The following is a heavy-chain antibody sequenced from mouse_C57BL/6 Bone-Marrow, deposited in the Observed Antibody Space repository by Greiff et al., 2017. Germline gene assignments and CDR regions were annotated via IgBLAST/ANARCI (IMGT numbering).Heavy chain of an antibody. J-gene: IGHJ3*01. CDR3: ARTGFAY. V-gene: IGHV5-17*01. CDR1: GFTFSDSG. Sequence: EVMLVESGGGLVKPGGSLKLSCAASGFTFSDSGMHWVRQAPEKGLEWVAYISSGSSTIYYADTVKGRFTISRDNAKNTLFLQMTSLRSEDTAMYYCARTGFAYWGQGTLVTVSA. CDR2: ISSGSSTI.